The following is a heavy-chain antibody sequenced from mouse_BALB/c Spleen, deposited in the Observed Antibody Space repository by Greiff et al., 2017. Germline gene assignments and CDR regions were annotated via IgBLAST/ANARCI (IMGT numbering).Heavy chain of an antibody. J-gene: IGHJ2*01. CDR2: ILPGSGST. D-gene: IGHD2-4*01. CDR3: ARVDDYDYFDY. Sequence: QVQLQQSGAELMKPGASVKISCKATGYTFSSYWIEWVKQRPGHGLEWIGEILPGSGSTNYNEKFKGKATFTADTSSNTAYMQLSSLTSEDSAVYYCARVDDYDYFDYWGQGTTLTVSS. V-gene: IGHV1-9*01. CDR1: GYTFSSYW.